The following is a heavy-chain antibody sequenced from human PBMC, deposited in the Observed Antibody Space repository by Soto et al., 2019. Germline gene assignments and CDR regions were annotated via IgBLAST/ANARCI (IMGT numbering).Heavy chain of an antibody. V-gene: IGHV5-51*01. J-gene: IGHJ4*02. D-gene: IGHD3-22*01. Sequence: PGESLKISCKGSGYSFTSYWIGWVRQMPGEGLEWMGIIYPGDSDTRYSPSFQGQVTISADKSISTAYLRWSSLKASDTAMYYCARRDTDYYDSSGYYFVDYWGQGTLVTVSS. CDR1: GYSFTSYW. CDR3: ARRDTDYYDSSGYYFVDY. CDR2: IYPGDSDT.